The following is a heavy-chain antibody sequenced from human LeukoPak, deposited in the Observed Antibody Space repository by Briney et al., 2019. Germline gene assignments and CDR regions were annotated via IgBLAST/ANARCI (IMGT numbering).Heavy chain of an antibody. Sequence: PSETLSLTCNVSGGSLSTGSYYWGWIRQAPGKGLEWVSVIYSGGSTYYADSVKGRFTISRDNSKNTLYLQMNSLRAEDTAVYYCARDPRPNYYGDYWGQGTLVTVSS. CDR2: IYSGGST. CDR3: ARDPRPNYYGDY. V-gene: IGHV3-66*01. J-gene: IGHJ4*02. CDR1: GGSLSTGSYY.